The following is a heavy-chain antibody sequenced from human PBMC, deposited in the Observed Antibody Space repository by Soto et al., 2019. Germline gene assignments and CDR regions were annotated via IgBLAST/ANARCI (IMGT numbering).Heavy chain of an antibody. V-gene: IGHV4-34*01. CDR3: ARGWGRIFDY. D-gene: IGHD7-27*01. Sequence: SETLSLTCAVYGGSFSGYYLSWIRQPPGKGLEWIGEINHSGSTNYNPSLKSRDTISVDTSKNQISLKQSSVTAADTAVYYCARGWGRIFDYWGQGTLVTVSS. CDR1: GGSFSGYY. J-gene: IGHJ4*02. CDR2: INHSGST.